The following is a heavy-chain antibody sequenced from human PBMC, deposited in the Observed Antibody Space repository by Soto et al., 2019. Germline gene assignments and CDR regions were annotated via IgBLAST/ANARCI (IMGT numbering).Heavy chain of an antibody. CDR1: GFTFSSHS. CDR3: ARKYFGGAIDPRRQKRTVSEI. CDR2: ISSSSSTI. D-gene: IGHD3-16*02. Sequence: PGGSLRLSCAASGFTFSSHSMNWVRQAPGKGLEWVSYISSSSSTIYYADSVKGRFTISRDNAKNSLYLQMNSLRAEDTAVYYCARKYFGGAIDPRRQKRTVSEIWGQGTMVPVS. J-gene: IGHJ3*02. V-gene: IGHV3-48*01.